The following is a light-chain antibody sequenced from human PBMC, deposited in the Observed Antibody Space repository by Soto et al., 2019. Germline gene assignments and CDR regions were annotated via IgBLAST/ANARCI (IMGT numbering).Light chain of an antibody. CDR1: QSLVPSDGNTY. V-gene: IGKV2-24*01. CDR3: MQAPPFPIT. J-gene: IGKJ5*01. CDR2: KIS. Sequence: DIVMTQTPLSSPVTLGQPASISCRSSQSLVPSDGNTYLSWLQQRPGQPPRLLIYKISDRFYGVPDRFSGSGAGTDFTLKISRVEAEDVGVYYCMQAPPFPITFGHGTRLEIK.